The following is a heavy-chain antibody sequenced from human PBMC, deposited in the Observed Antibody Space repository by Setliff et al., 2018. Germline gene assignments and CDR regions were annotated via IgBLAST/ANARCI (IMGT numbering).Heavy chain of an antibody. V-gene: IGHV4-4*07. J-gene: IGHJ4*02. D-gene: IGHD6-19*01. CDR3: ARGRAGHSGH. CDR2: INTSGST. Sequence: PSETLSLTCTVSGGSISYNYWSWIRQPAGKGLQWIGRINTSGSTKYNPSLKSRVTMSVDTSKNQFSLKLSAVTAADTAVYYCARGRAGHSGHWGQGTLGTVSS. CDR1: GGSISYNY.